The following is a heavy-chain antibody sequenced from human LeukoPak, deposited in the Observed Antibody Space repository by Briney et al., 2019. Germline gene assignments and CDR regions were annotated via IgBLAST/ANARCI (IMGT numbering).Heavy chain of an antibody. Sequence: GGSLRLSCAASGFTFSTYGTHWVRQAPGKGLEWVAVISFDGSDKYYPDSVKGRFTISRDNSKNTLYLQMNSLRAEDTAVYYCAKDWGNWGYGYYFDHWGQGTLVTVSS. CDR1: GFTFSTYG. J-gene: IGHJ4*02. CDR2: ISFDGSDK. D-gene: IGHD7-27*01. CDR3: AKDWGNWGYGYYFDH. V-gene: IGHV3-30*18.